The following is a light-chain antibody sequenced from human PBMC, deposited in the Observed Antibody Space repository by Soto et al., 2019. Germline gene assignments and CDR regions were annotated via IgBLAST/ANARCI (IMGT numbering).Light chain of an antibody. Sequence: QSVLTHPPSVSGAPGQRVTISCTGSSSNIGAGYHVHWYQHLPGTAPKLLIYGNSNRPSGVPDRFSGSKSGTSASLAITGLQAEDEAHYYCQSYDSSLSWVFGGGTKVTVL. CDR3: QSYDSSLSWV. CDR1: SSNIGAGYH. V-gene: IGLV1-40*01. CDR2: GNS. J-gene: IGLJ3*02.